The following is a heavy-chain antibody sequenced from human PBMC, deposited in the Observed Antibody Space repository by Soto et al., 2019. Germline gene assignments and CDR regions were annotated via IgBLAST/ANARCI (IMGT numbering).Heavy chain of an antibody. CDR3: ASAYSSSWYLDY. V-gene: IGHV4-4*02. D-gene: IGHD6-13*01. CDR1: GGSISSSNW. Sequence: LSLTCAVSGGSISSSNWWSWVRQPPGKGLEWIGEIYHSGSTNYNPSLKSRVTISVDKSKNQFSLKLSSVTAADTAVYYCASAYSSSWYLDYWGQGTLVTVSS. CDR2: IYHSGST. J-gene: IGHJ4*02.